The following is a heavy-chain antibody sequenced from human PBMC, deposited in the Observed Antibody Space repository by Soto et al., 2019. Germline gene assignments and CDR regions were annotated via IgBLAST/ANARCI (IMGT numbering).Heavy chain of an antibody. CDR2: ILYDGSNK. V-gene: IGHV3-30*18. CDR3: AKGRFSYYNYGMDV. J-gene: IGHJ6*02. CDR1: GFTFSSYG. Sequence: LRLSCAASGFTFSSYGMHWVCQAPGKGVELVSVILYDGSNKYYADSVKGRIIISRDKTKNTLYQQMNSLRAQDTAVYYCAKGRFSYYNYGMDVWVQGATVTVS.